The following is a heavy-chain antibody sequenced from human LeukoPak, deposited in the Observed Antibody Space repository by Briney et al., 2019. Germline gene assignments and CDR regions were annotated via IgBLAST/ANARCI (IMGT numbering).Heavy chain of an antibody. J-gene: IGHJ6*03. V-gene: IGHV1-69*05. Sequence: SVKVSCKASGGTFSSYAISWVRQAPGQGLEWMGGTIPIFGTANYAQKFQGRVTITTDESTSTAYMGLSSLRSEDTAVYYCARAGERYYGSGSYPVYYYYYMDVWGKGTTVTVSS. CDR3: ARAGERYYGSGSYPVYYYYYMDV. D-gene: IGHD3-10*01. CDR1: GGTFSSYA. CDR2: TIPIFGTA.